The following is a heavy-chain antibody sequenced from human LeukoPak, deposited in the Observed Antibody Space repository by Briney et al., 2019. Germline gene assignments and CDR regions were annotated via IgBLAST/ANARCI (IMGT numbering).Heavy chain of an antibody. CDR2: IKRDGSEK. CDR1: GFTFSSYW. D-gene: IGHD2-8*02. Sequence: GGSLRLSCAASGFTFSSYWMSWVRQTSGKGLEWVAHIKRDGSEKYFVDSVKGRFTISRDNAKTSLYLQMNSLRAEDTAVYYCARMYWGAFDIWGQGTMVTVSS. CDR3: ARMYWGAFDI. V-gene: IGHV3-7*01. J-gene: IGHJ3*02.